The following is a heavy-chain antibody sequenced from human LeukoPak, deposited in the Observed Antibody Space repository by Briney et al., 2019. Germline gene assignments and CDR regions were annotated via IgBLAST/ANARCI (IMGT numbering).Heavy chain of an antibody. V-gene: IGHV6-1*01. CDR1: GDIVSSNSAT. CDR3: ARGYYGSGRHGMEG. J-gene: IGHJ6*02. D-gene: IGHD3-10*01. CDR2: AYYRSNWYS. Sequence: SQTLSLTCAISGDIVSSNSATWNWIRQSPSRGLEWLGRAYYRSNWYSDYALSVKSRITINPDTSKNQFSLQLDAVTPEDTAMYYCARGYYGSGRHGMEGWGQGTTVTVSS.